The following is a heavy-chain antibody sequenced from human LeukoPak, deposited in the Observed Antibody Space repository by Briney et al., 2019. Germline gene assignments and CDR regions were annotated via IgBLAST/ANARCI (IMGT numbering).Heavy chain of an antibody. J-gene: IGHJ6*02. Sequence: SETLSLTCTVSGGSISSYYWSWIRQPPGKGLEWIGEINHSGSTNYNPSLKSRVTISVDTSKNQFSLKLSSVTAADTAVYYCARAPSYTVTTHYYYYYGMDVWGQGTTVTVSS. CDR2: INHSGST. CDR3: ARAPSYTVTTHYYYYYGMDV. CDR1: GGSISSYY. D-gene: IGHD4-17*01. V-gene: IGHV4-34*01.